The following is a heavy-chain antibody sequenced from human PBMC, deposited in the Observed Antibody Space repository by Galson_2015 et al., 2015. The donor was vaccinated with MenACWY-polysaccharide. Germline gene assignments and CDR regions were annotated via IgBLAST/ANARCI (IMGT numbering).Heavy chain of an antibody. CDR1: GFTFSTYG. CDR3: ATDPSNSWLDS. Sequence: SLRLSCAASGFTFSTYGMGWVRQAPGKGLEWVSALDGSGANAYYADSVRGRFTLSRDDSTNTLYLQMSSLRAEDTALYYCATDPSNSWLDSWGQGTLVTVSS. V-gene: IGHV3-23*01. CDR2: LDGSGANA. D-gene: IGHD4-23*01. J-gene: IGHJ5*01.